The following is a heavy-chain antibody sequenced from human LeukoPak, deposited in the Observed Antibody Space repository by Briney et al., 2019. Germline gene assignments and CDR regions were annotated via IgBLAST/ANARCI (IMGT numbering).Heavy chain of an antibody. CDR1: GYSFTSYW. J-gene: IGHJ4*02. V-gene: IGHV5-51*01. Sequence: GESLKISCKGSGYSFTSYWIGWVRQMPGKGLEWMGIIYPGDSDTRYSPSFQGQVTISANKSISTAYLQWSSLKASDTAMYYCAASGVGATRDYYFDYWGQGTLVTVSS. CDR3: AASGVGATRDYYFDY. CDR2: IYPGDSDT. D-gene: IGHD1-26*01.